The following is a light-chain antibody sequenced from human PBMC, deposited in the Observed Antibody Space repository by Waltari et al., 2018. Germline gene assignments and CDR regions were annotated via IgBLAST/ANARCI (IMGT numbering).Light chain of an antibody. J-gene: IGKJ1*01. CDR3: IQVLQSLPT. CDR2: LGS. Sequence: DIVMTQSPLSLPVTPGEPASISCTSSQSLLHSNGYNYVDWYLQKPGQSPQLLIFLGSTRASGVPDRFSGSGSGTDFTLKISRVEAEDVRVYYCIQVLQSLPTFGQGTKVEIK. V-gene: IGKV2-28*01. CDR1: QSLLHSNGYNY.